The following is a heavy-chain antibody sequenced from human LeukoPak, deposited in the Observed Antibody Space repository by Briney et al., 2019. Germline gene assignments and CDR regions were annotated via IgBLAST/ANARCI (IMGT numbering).Heavy chain of an antibody. CDR2: IKQDGSEK. Sequence: GGSLRLSCAASGFTFSSYWMSWVRQAPGKGLEWVGNIKQDGSEKYYVDSVKGRFTISRDNAKNSLYLQMNSLRAEDTAVYYCARTYYDFWSLYSSYFDYWGQGTLVTVSS. V-gene: IGHV3-7*01. CDR1: GFTFSSYW. CDR3: ARTYYDFWSLYSSYFDY. D-gene: IGHD3-3*01. J-gene: IGHJ4*02.